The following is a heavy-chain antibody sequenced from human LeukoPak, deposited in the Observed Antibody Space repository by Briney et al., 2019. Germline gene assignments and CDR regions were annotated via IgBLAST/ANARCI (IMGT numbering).Heavy chain of an antibody. CDR3: ARGGGLDV. D-gene: IGHD3-16*01. V-gene: IGHV3-7*03. CDR2: INHNGNVN. Sequence: GGSLRLSCAASGFTFSSYWMNWARQAPGKGLEWVASINHNGNVNYYVDSVKGRFTISRDDAKNSLYLQMSNLRAEDTAVYFCARGGGLDVWGQGATVTVSS. CDR1: GFTFSSYW. J-gene: IGHJ6*02.